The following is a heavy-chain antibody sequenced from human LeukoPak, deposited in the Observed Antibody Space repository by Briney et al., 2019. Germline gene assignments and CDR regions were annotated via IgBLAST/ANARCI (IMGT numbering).Heavy chain of an antibody. Sequence: SETLSLTCAVYGGSFSGYYWSWIRQPPGKGLEWIGEINHSGSTNYNPSLKSRDTISVDTSKNQFSLKLSTVTAADTAVYYCARGDHYYGSGSYYYYYFDYWGQGTLVTVSS. D-gene: IGHD3-10*01. CDR1: GGSFSGYY. J-gene: IGHJ4*02. V-gene: IGHV4-34*01. CDR3: ARGDHYYGSGSYYYYYFDY. CDR2: INHSGST.